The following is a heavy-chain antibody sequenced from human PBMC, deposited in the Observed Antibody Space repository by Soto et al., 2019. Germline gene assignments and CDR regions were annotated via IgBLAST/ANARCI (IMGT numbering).Heavy chain of an antibody. D-gene: IGHD2-2*01. CDR3: ARVLGYCSSTSCYHNWFDP. Sequence: PSETLSLTCAVSGGSISSLGYYWSWIRQDPGKGLEWIGHIFHSGNMDYNPSLQSRVTISVDTSKNQFSLKLSSVTAADTAVYYCARVLGYCSSTSCYHNWFDPWGQGTLVTVSS. V-gene: IGHV4-31*11. J-gene: IGHJ5*02. CDR2: IFHSGNM. CDR1: GGSISSLGYY.